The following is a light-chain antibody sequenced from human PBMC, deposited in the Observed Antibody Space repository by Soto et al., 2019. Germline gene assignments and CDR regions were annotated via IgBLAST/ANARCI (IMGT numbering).Light chain of an antibody. V-gene: IGLV1-40*01. J-gene: IGLJ1*01. CDR3: QSYDSSLSAYV. CDR1: SSNIGAGYD. CDR2: GNN. Sequence: QSVLTQPPSVSGAPGQRVTISCTGSSSNIGAGYDVHWYQQLPGTAPKVLIYGNNNRPSGVPDRFSGSKSGTSASLAITGRQAEDEGDYYCQSYDSSLSAYVFGTGTKLTVL.